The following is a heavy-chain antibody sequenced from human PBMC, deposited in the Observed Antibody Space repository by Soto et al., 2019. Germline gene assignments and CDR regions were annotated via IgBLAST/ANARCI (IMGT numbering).Heavy chain of an antibody. Sequence: ASVKVSFKASGYTFTSYGISWVRQAPGQGLEWMGWISGYNGNKKYAQKLQGRVTMTTDTSTSTAYMELRSLRSDDTAVYYCAREPEIFDYWGQGTLVTVSS. J-gene: IGHJ4*02. CDR1: GYTFTSYG. CDR2: ISGYNGNK. CDR3: AREPEIFDY. V-gene: IGHV1-18*01.